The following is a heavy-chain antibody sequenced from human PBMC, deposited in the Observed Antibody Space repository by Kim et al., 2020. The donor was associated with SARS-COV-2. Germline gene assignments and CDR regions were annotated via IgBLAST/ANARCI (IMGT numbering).Heavy chain of an antibody. Sequence: GRFTISRDNSQNTLYLQMNSLRAEDTALYFCAKVRWRTPMVSDHYLSDYWGQGTLVTVSS. J-gene: IGHJ4*02. V-gene: IGHV3-23*01. CDR3: AKVRWRTPMVSDHYLSDY. D-gene: IGHD5-18*01.